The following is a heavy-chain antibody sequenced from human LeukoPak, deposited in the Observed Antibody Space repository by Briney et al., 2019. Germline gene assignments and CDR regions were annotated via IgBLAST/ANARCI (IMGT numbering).Heavy chain of an antibody. V-gene: IGHV4-61*01. CDR2: IYHSGTT. J-gene: IGHJ6*03. CDR1: GGSVSSGTDY. Sequence: PSDTQSLTCTVSGGSVSSGTDYWNWIRQLPGNGLEWIGYIYHSGTTNYNPYLKSRATISVDTSKNQFSLKLSYVTTADTAVYYCARDEDNSGRYYYYMDVWGKGTTVTVSS. D-gene: IGHD3-22*01. CDR3: ARDEDNSGRYYYYMDV.